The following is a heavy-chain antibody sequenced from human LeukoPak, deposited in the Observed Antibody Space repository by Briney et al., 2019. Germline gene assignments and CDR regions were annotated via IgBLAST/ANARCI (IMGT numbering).Heavy chain of an antibody. D-gene: IGHD6-13*01. J-gene: IGHJ4*02. Sequence: GGSLRLSCAAPGFTFSSYGMHWVRQAPGKGLEWVAVIWYGGSNKYYADSVKGRFTISRDNSKNTLYLQMNSLRAEDTAVYYCAKDGGIAAQPYFDYWGQGTLVTVSS. V-gene: IGHV3-30*02. CDR2: IWYGGSNK. CDR3: AKDGGIAAQPYFDY. CDR1: GFTFSSYG.